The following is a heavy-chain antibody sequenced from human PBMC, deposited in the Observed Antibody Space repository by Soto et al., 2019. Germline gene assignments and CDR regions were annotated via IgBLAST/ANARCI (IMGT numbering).Heavy chain of an antibody. J-gene: IGHJ4*02. V-gene: IGHV3-13*01. CDR3: ARDRGNDSSSLDY. CDR1: GFTFSSYD. Sequence: EVQLVESGGGLVQPGGSLRLSCAASGFTFSSYDMHWVRQATGKGLEWVSAIGTAGDTYYPGSVKGRFTISRENATNSLYLQMNSLRAEDTAVYYCARDRGNDSSSLDYWGQGTLVTVSS. D-gene: IGHD6-13*01. CDR2: IGTAGDT.